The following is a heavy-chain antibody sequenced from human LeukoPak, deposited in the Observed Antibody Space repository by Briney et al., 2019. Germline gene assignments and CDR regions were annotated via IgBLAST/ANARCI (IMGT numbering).Heavy chain of an antibody. V-gene: IGHV4-4*07. CDR2: IYTSGTT. Sequence: SETLSLTCAVSGGSLSGYYWSWIRQPAGKGLEWIGRIYTSGTTHYNPSLKSRVTMSVDTSKNQFSLKLSSVTAADTAVYYCARLSTVTTSFDYWGQGTLVTVSS. CDR1: GGSLSGYY. CDR3: ARLSTVTTSFDY. J-gene: IGHJ4*02. D-gene: IGHD4-17*01.